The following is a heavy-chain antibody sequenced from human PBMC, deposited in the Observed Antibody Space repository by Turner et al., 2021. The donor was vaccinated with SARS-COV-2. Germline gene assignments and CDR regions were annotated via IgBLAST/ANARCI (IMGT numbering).Heavy chain of an antibody. D-gene: IGHD3-10*01. CDR2: ISGSGVST. CDR3: AKGEGYGSGAFDI. J-gene: IGHJ3*02. V-gene: IGHV3-23*01. Sequence: EVQLLESGGGLVQPGGSLRLSCAASGFTFSSYAMSWVRQAPGKGPEWFSAISGSGVSTYYADSVKGRFTISRDNSKNTLYLQMNSLRAEDTAVYYCAKGEGYGSGAFDIWGQGTMVTVSS. CDR1: GFTFSSYA.